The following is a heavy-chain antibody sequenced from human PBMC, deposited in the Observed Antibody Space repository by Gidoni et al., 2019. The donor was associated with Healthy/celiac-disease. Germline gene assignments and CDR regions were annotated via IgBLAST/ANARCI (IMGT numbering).Heavy chain of an antibody. Sequence: RLSCAASGFTFDDYAMHWVRQAPGKGLEWVSLISGDGGSTYYADSVKGRFTISRDNSKNSLYLQMNSLRTEDTALYYCAKDRARYYDSSDLYYYYYYGMDVWGQGTTVTVSS. J-gene: IGHJ6*02. CDR3: AKDRARYYDSSDLYYYYYYGMDV. V-gene: IGHV3-43*02. CDR2: ISGDGGST. CDR1: GFTFDDYA. D-gene: IGHD3-22*01.